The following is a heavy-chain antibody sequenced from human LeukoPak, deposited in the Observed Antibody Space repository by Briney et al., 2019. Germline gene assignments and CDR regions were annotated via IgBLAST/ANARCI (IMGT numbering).Heavy chain of an antibody. J-gene: IGHJ4*02. CDR3: AKGRPGYSSSWYCSY. CDR2: ISGSGGST. V-gene: IGHV3-23*01. CDR1: GFTFSSYA. D-gene: IGHD6-13*01. Sequence: PGGSLRLSCAASGFTFSSYAMSWVRQAPGKGLEWVSAISGSGGSTYYADSVKGRFTIFRDNSKNTLYLQMNSLRAEDTAVYYCAKGRPGYSSSWYCSYWGQGTLVTVSS.